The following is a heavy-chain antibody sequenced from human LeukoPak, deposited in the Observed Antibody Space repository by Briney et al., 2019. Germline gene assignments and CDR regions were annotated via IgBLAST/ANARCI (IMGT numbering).Heavy chain of an antibody. CDR2: IYHSGST. J-gene: IGHJ4*02. V-gene: IGHV4-38-2*02. CDR1: GYSISSGYY. Sequence: SETLSLTCTVSGYSISSGYYWGWIRQPPGKGLEWIGSIYHSGSTYYNPSLKSRVTISVDTSKNQFSLKLSSVTAADTAVYYCARFDILTGPVDYWGQGTLVTVSS. CDR3: ARFDILTGPVDY. D-gene: IGHD3-9*01.